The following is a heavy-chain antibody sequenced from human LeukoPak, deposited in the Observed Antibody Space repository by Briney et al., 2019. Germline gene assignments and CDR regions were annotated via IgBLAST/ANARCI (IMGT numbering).Heavy chain of an antibody. Sequence: ASVKVSCKASGYTFTSYDINWVRQATGQGLEWMGWMNPNSGNTGYAQKFQGRVTMTRNTSISTAYMELSSLRSEDTAVYYCARGYSPGYDFWSGYSLGYYYYYMDVWGKGTTVTVSS. CDR1: GYTFTSYD. CDR3: ARGYSPGYDFWSGYSLGYYYYYMDV. D-gene: IGHD3-3*01. J-gene: IGHJ6*03. CDR2: MNPNSGNT. V-gene: IGHV1-8*01.